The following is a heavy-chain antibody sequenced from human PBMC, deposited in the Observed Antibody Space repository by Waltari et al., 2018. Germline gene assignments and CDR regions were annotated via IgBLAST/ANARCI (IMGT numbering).Heavy chain of an antibody. Sequence: QVQLQQWGAGLLKPSETLSLTCAVYGGSFSGYYWSWISQPPGKGLEWIGEINHSGSTNYNPSLKSRVTISVDTSKNQFSLKLSSVTAADTAVYYCARLSYSYGYMGAGYYYYYGMDVWGQGTTVTVSS. CDR2: INHSGST. V-gene: IGHV4-34*01. J-gene: IGHJ6*02. D-gene: IGHD5-18*01. CDR1: GGSFSGYY. CDR3: ARLSYSYGYMGAGYYYYYGMDV.